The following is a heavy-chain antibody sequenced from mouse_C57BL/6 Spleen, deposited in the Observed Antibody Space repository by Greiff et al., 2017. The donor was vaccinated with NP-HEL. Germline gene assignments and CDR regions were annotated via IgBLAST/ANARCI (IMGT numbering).Heavy chain of an antibody. J-gene: IGHJ2*01. Sequence: VKLMESGAELVRPGTSVKMSCKASGYTFTNYWIGWAKQRPGHGLEWIGDIYPGGGYTNYNEKFKGKATLTADKSSSTAYMQFSSLTSEDSAIYYCARLDYDYDGGYFDYWGQGTTLTVSS. D-gene: IGHD2-4*01. V-gene: IGHV1-63*01. CDR1: GYTFTNYW. CDR2: IYPGGGYT. CDR3: ARLDYDYDGGYFDY.